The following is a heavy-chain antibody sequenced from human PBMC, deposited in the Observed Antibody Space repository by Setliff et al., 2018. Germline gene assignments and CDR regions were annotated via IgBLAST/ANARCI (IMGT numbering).Heavy chain of an antibody. D-gene: IGHD3-10*01. CDR3: GRDGGQGDYPSNFWSNYISH. CDR1: GFTFKSYA. V-gene: IGHV3-30*01. Sequence: GGSLRLSCDASGFTFKSYAMHWVRQAPGKGLEWVAVIAYDGINNYYGDSVKXXXXISXXXXXXXXXXXXXXXXXXXXAVYYCGRDGGQGDYPSNFWSNYISHWGQGALVTVSS. CDR2: IAYDGINN. J-gene: IGHJ4*02.